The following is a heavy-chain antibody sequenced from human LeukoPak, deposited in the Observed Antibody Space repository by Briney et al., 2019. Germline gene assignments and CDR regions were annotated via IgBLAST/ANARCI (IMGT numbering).Heavy chain of an antibody. V-gene: IGHV6-1*01. CDR1: GDSVSSITAA. J-gene: IGHJ3*02. CDR2: TYYRSKWFT. CDR3: VRDSGMGLDAFDI. Sequence: SQTLSLTCAISGDSVSSITAAWNWIRQSPSRGLEWLGRTYYRSKWFTDYAPFVKSRISVSADTSKNKFSLQLNSVTPEDTAVYFCVRDSGMGLDAFDIWGQGTMVTVSS. D-gene: IGHD3-10*01.